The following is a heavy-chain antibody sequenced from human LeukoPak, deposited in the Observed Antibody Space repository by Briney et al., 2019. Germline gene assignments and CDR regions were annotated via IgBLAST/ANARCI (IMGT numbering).Heavy chain of an antibody. CDR1: GYTFTTYG. Sequence: ASVKVSCKASGYTFTTYGISWVRRAPGQGLEWMGWISAYNGNTYYAQKVQGRVTVTTDTSTSTAYLELRSLRSDDTAVYYCARGTYSDYWGQGTLVTVSS. V-gene: IGHV1-18*01. CDR2: ISAYNGNT. CDR3: ARGTYSDY. J-gene: IGHJ4*02.